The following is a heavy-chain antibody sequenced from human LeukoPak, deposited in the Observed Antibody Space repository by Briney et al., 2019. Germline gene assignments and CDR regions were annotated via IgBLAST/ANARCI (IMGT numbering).Heavy chain of an antibody. CDR1: GFTFSSYA. V-gene: IGHV3-23*01. CDR2: ISGSGGTT. D-gene: IGHD1-26*01. Sequence: GGSLRLSCAASGFTFSSYAMSWVRQAPGKGLEWVSDISGSGGTTYYADSVKGRFTISRDNSKNTLYLQMNSLRAEDTAVYYCAKDPELWIKGGYFEYWGQGTLVTVPS. J-gene: IGHJ4*02. CDR3: AKDPELWIKGGYFEY.